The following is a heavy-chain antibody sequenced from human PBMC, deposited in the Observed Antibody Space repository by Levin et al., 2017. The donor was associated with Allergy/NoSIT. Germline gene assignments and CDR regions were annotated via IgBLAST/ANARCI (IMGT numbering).Heavy chain of an antibody. D-gene: IGHD4-17*01. CDR2: ITDSGRT. CDR3: AKEMTRVIPDFDS. CDR1: GFTFSSFA. J-gene: IGHJ4*02. V-gene: IGHV3-23*01. Sequence: GESLKISCAVSGFTFSSFAMSWVRQAPGKGPEWVSAITDSGRTYYADSVKGRFTVSRDNSKNTLYLQMNSLRTDDTAIYYCAKEMTRVIPDFDSWGQGTLVTVSS.